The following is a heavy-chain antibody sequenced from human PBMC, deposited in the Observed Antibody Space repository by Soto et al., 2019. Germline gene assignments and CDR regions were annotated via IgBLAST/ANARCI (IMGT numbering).Heavy chain of an antibody. Sequence: QVQLQESGPGLVKPSQTLSLTCSVSNGSISGGDHYWSWIRQPPGKGPEWIGHIKYSGSTYYNPSLTSRVTMSVDTSKNQFSVNLSSVTGADTAFYYCARGRGHGYGIDYWGQGVLVSVSS. J-gene: IGHJ4*02. CDR2: IKYSGST. D-gene: IGHD5-18*01. CDR1: NGSISGGDHY. CDR3: ARGRGHGYGIDY. V-gene: IGHV4-30-4*01.